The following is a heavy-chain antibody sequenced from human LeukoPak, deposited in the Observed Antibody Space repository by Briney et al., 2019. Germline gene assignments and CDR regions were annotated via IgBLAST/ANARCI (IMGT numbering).Heavy chain of an antibody. Sequence: PGGSLRLSCEASGFTFRDHYMTWIRQAPGKGLDFISYISGSSYTTYYADSVRGRFTISRDNTKNSVSLQMDSLRVEDSAVYYCARDVTWLVRGNQHYYMDVWGNGTTVTVSS. CDR3: ARDVTWLVRGNQHYYMDV. CDR2: ISGSSYTT. CDR1: GFTFRDHY. J-gene: IGHJ6*03. D-gene: IGHD6-19*01. V-gene: IGHV3-11*04.